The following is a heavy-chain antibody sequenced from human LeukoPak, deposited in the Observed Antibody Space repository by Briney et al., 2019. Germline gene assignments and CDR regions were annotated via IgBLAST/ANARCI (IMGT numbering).Heavy chain of an antibody. CDR2: ISSSTTYI. D-gene: IGHD4-17*01. CDR1: GFTFSDYS. J-gene: IGHJ4*02. CDR3: ARAGRPIYSDASYFDY. Sequence: GGSLRLSCVASGFTFSDYSMDWVRQSPGKGLEWVASISSSTTYIFYADSVKGRFTISRDNAKNSLYLQMNSLRAEDTAVYYCARAGRPIYSDASYFDYWGQGTLVTVSS. V-gene: IGHV3-21*01.